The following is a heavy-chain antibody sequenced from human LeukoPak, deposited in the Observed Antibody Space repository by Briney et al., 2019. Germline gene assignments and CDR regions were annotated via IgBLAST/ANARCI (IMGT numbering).Heavy chain of an antibody. V-gene: IGHV1-2*02. D-gene: IGHD5-18*01. J-gene: IGHJ5*02. Sequence: ASVKVSCKASGYTFTSYDINWVRQATGQGLEWMRWINPNSGGTNYAQKFQGRVTMARDTSISTAYMELSRLRSDDTAVYYCARAGSYGNNWFDPWGQGTLVTVSS. CDR2: INPNSGGT. CDR3: ARAGSYGNNWFDP. CDR1: GYTFTSYD.